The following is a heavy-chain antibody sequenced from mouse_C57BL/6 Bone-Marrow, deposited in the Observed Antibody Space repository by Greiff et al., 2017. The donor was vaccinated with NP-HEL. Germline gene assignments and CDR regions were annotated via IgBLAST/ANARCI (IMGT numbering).Heavy chain of an antibody. V-gene: IGHV14-4*01. J-gene: IGHJ2*01. CDR2: IDPENGDT. CDR3: TNGGGLDY. Sequence: EVQLQQSGAELVRPGASVKLSCTASGFNIKDDYMHWVKQRPEQGLEWIGWIDPENGDTEYASKFQGKATITADTSSNTAYLQLSSLTSEDTAVYYCTNGGGLDYWGQGTTLTVSS. CDR1: GFNIKDDY.